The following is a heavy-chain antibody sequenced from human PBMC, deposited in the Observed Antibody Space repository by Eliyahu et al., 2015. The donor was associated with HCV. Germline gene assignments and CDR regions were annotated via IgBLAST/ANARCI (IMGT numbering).Heavy chain of an antibody. CDR2: INPNSGAT. V-gene: IGHV1-2*02. CDR1: GYTFTGYY. D-gene: IGHD6-19*01. J-gene: IGHJ5*02. Sequence: QVQLVQSGAEVKKPGASVKVSCKASGYTFTGYYIHWVRQAPGQGLEWMGWINPNSGATNYAQKYQGRVTMTRDTSLSTAYMELSSLRSDDTAVYYCARGGLGSGWYWFGPWGQGTLVTVSS. CDR3: ARGGLGSGWYWFGP.